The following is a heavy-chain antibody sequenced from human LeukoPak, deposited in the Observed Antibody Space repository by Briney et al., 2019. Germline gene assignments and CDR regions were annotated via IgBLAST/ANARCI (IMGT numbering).Heavy chain of an antibody. J-gene: IGHJ4*02. D-gene: IGHD5/OR15-5a*01. CDR3: AKEWSTELDY. CDR2: INGSGGRT. CDR1: GFIFTSYG. Sequence: GGSLRLSCAASGFIFTSYGMSWVRQAPGKGLEWVSIINGSGGRTYYADSVRGRFTISRDNSKNTLYLQMNSLRAEDTAVYFCAKEWSTELDYWGLGTLVTVSS. V-gene: IGHV3-23*01.